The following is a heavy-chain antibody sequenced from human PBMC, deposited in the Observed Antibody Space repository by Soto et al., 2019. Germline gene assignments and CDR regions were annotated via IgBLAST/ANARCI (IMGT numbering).Heavy chain of an antibody. CDR2: ISDDGTNK. V-gene: IGHV3-30*04. CDR3: AVAGSYSIFLTGLSLAV. D-gene: IGHD3-3*02. J-gene: IGHJ4*02. CDR1: GFTFSSYA. Sequence: QVQLVESGGGVVQPGRSLRLSCAASGFTFSSYAMHWVRQAPGKGLEWVAVISDDGTNKDYADSVKGRFTISRDKPKVPGNRQWASLGPEATVVYYGAVAGSYSIFLTGLSLAVGGRETLVAV.